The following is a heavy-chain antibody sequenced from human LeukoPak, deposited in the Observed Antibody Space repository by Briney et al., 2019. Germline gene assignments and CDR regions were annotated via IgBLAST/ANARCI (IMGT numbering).Heavy chain of an antibody. D-gene: IGHD2-8*02. CDR1: GFTFGIYA. CDR2: IGPSGSNI. Sequence: PGGSLRLSCAASGFTFGIYAMNWVRQAPGKGLEWVSYIGPSGSNIYYADSVKGRFTISRDNAKDSLYLQMNSLRAEDTAVYYCARDIAHCTGDMCYNIQFDSWGQGTLVTVSS. V-gene: IGHV3-48*01. CDR3: ARDIAHCTGDMCYNIQFDS. J-gene: IGHJ5*01.